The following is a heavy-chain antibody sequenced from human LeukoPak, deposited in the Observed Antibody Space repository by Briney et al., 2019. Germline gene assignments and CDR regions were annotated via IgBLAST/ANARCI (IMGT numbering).Heavy chain of an antibody. Sequence: ASVKVSCKASGYTFTGYYMHWVRQAPGQGLEWMGWINPNSGGTNYAQKFQGRVTMTRDTSISTAYMELSSLRSEDTAVYYCARGLLAAGPSPSWFDPWGQGTLVTVSS. J-gene: IGHJ5*02. D-gene: IGHD6-13*01. V-gene: IGHV1-2*02. CDR1: GYTFTGYY. CDR3: ARGLLAAGPSPSWFDP. CDR2: INPNSGGT.